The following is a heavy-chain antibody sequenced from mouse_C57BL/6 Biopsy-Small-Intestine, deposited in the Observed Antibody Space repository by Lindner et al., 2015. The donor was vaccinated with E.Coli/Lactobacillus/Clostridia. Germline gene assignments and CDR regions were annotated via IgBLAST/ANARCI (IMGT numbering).Heavy chain of an antibody. CDR2: IIPIVNIA. D-gene: IGHD4-1*01. V-gene: IGHV1-81*01. CDR3: ARELKSGPD. J-gene: IGHJ3*01. CDR1: GDTFSTSP. Sequence: SVKVSCKASGDTFSTSPISWVRQAPGQGLEWMGRIIPIVNIADYAPEFQGRVTITADRSTSTAYLELSSLKSGDTAIYFCARELKSGPDWGQGTQVTVS.